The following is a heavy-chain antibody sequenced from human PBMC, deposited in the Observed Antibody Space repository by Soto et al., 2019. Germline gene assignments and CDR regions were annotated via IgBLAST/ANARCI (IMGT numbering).Heavy chain of an antibody. Sequence: EVQLVESGGGLVKPGGSLRLSCAASGFMFSSYSMNGVRQAPGNGLELVSSITSSSSSGYIYYADSVKGRFTISRDNDKNLLLLQLNSLRVEDTAVYYCERDLQMAKRRGGDYWGQGTLVTVSS. D-gene: IGHD5-12*01. J-gene: IGHJ4*02. CDR3: ERDLQMAKRRGGDY. CDR2: ITSSSSSGYI. CDR1: GFMFSSYS. V-gene: IGHV3-21*01.